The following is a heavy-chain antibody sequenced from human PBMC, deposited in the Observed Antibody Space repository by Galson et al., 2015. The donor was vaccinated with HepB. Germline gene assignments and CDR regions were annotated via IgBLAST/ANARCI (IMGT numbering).Heavy chain of an antibody. CDR1: GFIFRHHA. Sequence: SCAGSGFIFRHHAMAWIRQAPGKGLEWVSGINGRGSTRSYSDAVKGRFSISRDNSKDTVFLQMDNLKAEDTAVYYCVKEGSWFGGDWFDPWGQGALVTVS. J-gene: IGHJ5*02. CDR2: INGRGSTR. V-gene: IGHV3-23*01. CDR3: VKEGSWFGGDWFDP. D-gene: IGHD3-16*01.